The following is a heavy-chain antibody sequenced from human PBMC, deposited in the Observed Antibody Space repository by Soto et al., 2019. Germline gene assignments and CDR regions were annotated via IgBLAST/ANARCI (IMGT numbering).Heavy chain of an antibody. CDR1: GFTFSSDA. CDR2: ISYDGSNK. Sequence: PGGSLRLCCAASGFTFSSDAMHWVRQAPGKELEWVAVISYDGSNKYYADSVKGRFTISRDNSKNTLYLQMNSLGAEDTAVYYCERGSSWLPRYYYYAMDVSGQGTTVTVS. V-gene: IGHV3-30-3*01. CDR3: ERGSSWLPRYYYYAMDV. J-gene: IGHJ6*02. D-gene: IGHD6-13*01.